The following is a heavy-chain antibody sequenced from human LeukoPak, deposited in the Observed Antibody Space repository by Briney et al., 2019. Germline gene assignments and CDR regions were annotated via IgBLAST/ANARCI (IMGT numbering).Heavy chain of an antibody. D-gene: IGHD4-17*01. Sequence: PSQTLSLTCTVSGGSISSGSYYWSWIRQPAGKGLEWIGRIYTSGSTNYNPSLKSRVTISVDTSKNQFSLKLSSVTAADTAVYYCARGYGDLYYYYYYMDVWGKGTTVTVSS. CDR3: ARGYGDLYYYYYYMDV. CDR1: GGSISSGSYY. CDR2: IYTSGST. J-gene: IGHJ6*03. V-gene: IGHV4-61*02.